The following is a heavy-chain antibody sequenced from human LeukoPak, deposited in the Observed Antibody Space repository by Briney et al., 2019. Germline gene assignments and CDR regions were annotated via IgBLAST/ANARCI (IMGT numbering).Heavy chain of an antibody. CDR2: ISAYNGNT. D-gene: IGHD1-26*01. V-gene: IGHV1-18*01. Sequence: WMGWISAYNGNTNYAQKLQGRVTMTTDTSTSTAYMELRSLRSDDTAVYYCARDRVGIFDYWGQGTLVTVSS. J-gene: IGHJ4*02. CDR3: ARDRVGIFDY.